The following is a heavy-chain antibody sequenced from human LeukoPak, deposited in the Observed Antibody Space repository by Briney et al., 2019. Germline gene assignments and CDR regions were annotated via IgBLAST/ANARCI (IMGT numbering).Heavy chain of an antibody. CDR3: ARDGGLYTAMVTCFDY. CDR2: IRYDGSNK. J-gene: IGHJ4*02. V-gene: IGHV3-30*02. Sequence: GGSLRLSCAASGFTFSSYGMHWVRQAPGEGLEWVAFIRYDGSNKYYADSVKGRFTISRDNAKNSLYLQMNSLRAEDTAVYYCARDGGLYTAMVTCFDYWGQGTLVTVSS. D-gene: IGHD5-18*01. CDR1: GFTFSSYG.